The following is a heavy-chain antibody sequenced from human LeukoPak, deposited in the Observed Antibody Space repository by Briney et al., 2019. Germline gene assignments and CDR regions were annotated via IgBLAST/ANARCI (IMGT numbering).Heavy chain of an antibody. CDR1: GFTFSSYG. CDR2: IWYDGSNK. V-gene: IGHV3-33*01. Sequence: PGRSLRLSCAASGFTFSSYGMHWVRQAPGKGLEWVAVIWYDGSNKYYADSVKGRFTISRDNSKNTLYLQTNSLRAEDTAVYYRARIPNWNDLVIDYWGQGTLVTVSS. D-gene: IGHD1-1*01. CDR3: ARIPNWNDLVIDY. J-gene: IGHJ4*02.